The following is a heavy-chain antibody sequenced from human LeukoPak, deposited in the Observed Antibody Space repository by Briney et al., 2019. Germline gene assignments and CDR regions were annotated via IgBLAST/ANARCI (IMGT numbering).Heavy chain of an antibody. Sequence: SETLSLPCIVSGGSISNYYRSWIRQPPGKGLEWIGYIYYSGSTNYNPTLKSRVTISVDTSKNQFSLKLSSVTAADTAVYYCASVSGNRRLDSWGQGTMVTVSS. D-gene: IGHD2-8*01. CDR1: GGSISNYY. V-gene: IGHV4-59*01. J-gene: IGHJ5*01. CDR3: ASVSGNRRLDS. CDR2: IYYSGST.